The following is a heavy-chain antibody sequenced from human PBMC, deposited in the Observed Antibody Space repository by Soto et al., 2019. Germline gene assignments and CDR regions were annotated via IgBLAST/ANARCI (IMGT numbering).Heavy chain of an antibody. CDR1: GGSISSYY. D-gene: IGHD4-17*01. CDR3: ARRYGPSFDY. Sequence: PSETLSLTCTVSGGSISSYYWSWIRQPPGKGLEWIGYIYYSGSTNYNPSLKSRVTISVDTSKNQFYLKLSSVTAADTAVYYCARRYGPSFDYWGQGTLVTVSS. J-gene: IGHJ4*02. CDR2: IYYSGST. V-gene: IGHV4-59*01.